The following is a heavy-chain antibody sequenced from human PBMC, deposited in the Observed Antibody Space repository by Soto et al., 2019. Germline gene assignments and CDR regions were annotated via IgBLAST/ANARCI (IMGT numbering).Heavy chain of an antibody. CDR2: IIPIFGTA. J-gene: IGHJ6*02. CDR1: GGTFSSYA. Sequence: GASVKVSCKASGGTFSSYAISWVRQAPGQGLEWMGGIIPIFGTANYAQKFQGRVTITADKSTSTAYMELSSLRSEDTAVYYCASRGVEMATIKRYYYGMDVWGQGTTVTVSS. D-gene: IGHD5-12*01. V-gene: IGHV1-69*06. CDR3: ASRGVEMATIKRYYYGMDV.